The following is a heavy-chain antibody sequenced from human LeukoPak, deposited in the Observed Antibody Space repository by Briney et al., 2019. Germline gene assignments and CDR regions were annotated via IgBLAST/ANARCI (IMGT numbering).Heavy chain of an antibody. D-gene: IGHD3-22*01. V-gene: IGHV4-38-2*01. CDR1: GYSISSGYY. Sequence: PSETLSLTCAVSGYSISSGYYWGWIRQPPGKGLEWIGSIYHSGSTYYNPSLKSRVTISVDTSKHQFSLRLSSVTAADTAVYYCARFLSGTGSSGYPDWGQGTLVTVSS. CDR3: ARFLSGTGSSGYPD. CDR2: IYHSGST. J-gene: IGHJ4*02.